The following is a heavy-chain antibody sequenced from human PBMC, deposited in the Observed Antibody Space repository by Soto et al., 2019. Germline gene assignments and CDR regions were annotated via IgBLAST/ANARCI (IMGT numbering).Heavy chain of an antibody. V-gene: IGHV1-18*01. CDR1: GYTFTSYG. CDR3: ARAEELVVVPAAIVVWLDP. CDR2: ISAYNGNT. Sequence: ASVKVSCKASGYTFTSYGISWVRQAPGQGLEWMGWISAYNGNTNYAQKLQGRVTMTTDTSTSTAYMELRSLRSDDTAVYYCARAEELVVVPAAIVVWLDPWGQGTLVTVSS. D-gene: IGHD2-2*01. J-gene: IGHJ5*02.